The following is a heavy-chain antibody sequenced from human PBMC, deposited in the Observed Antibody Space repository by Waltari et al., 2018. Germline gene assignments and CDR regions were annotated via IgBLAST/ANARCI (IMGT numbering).Heavy chain of an antibody. V-gene: IGHV4-34*01. CDR1: GGSFSGYY. D-gene: IGHD5-12*01. Sequence: VQLQGWGAGLLRPSETLSLTCAVSGGSFSGYYWSWIRQSPGKGLEWIGDVNHGGDTNYSPSLESRVTISVDMSKNQFSLKMRSVTAADTAIYYCARAPGYKGYFDYWGRGTLVTVSS. CDR3: ARAPGYKGYFDY. J-gene: IGHJ4*02. CDR2: VNHGGDT.